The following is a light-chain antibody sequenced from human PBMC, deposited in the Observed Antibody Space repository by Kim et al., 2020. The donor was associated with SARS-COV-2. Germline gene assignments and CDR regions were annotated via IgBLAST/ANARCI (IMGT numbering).Light chain of an antibody. J-gene: IGLJ3*02. Sequence: GHSITNSCSGTSRGVGGLNHVSWYQQHPDTAPKLIIHEITERPSGVSNRFSASKSGNTASLTISGRQAEDEAVYYCCSYACKSNWVFGGGTQRTVL. V-gene: IGLV2-23*02. CDR3: CSYACKSNWV. CDR1: SRGVGGLNH. CDR2: EIT.